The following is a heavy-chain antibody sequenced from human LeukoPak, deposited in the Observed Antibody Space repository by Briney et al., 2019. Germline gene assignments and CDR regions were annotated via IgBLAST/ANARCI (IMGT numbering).Heavy chain of an antibody. D-gene: IGHD5-24*01. V-gene: IGHV3-43*01. CDR1: GFTFDDYT. CDR2: ISWDGGST. Sequence: PGGSLRLSCAASGFTFDDYTMHWVRQAPGKGLEWVSLISWDGGSTYYADSVKGRFTISRDNSKNSLYLQMNSLRTEDTALYYCAKDKLRDGYRTYYFDYWGQGTLVTVSS. J-gene: IGHJ4*02. CDR3: AKDKLRDGYRTYYFDY.